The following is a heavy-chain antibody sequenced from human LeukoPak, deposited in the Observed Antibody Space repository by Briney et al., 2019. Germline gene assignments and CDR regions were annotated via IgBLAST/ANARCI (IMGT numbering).Heavy chain of an antibody. CDR3: VRDPYYDSSGYYPSAV. D-gene: IGHD3-22*01. Sequence: PWETLSLTCTVSGGSLSSGSYYWSWIRQPAGKGLEWIGRIYTSGSTTYHPSLKSRVTISVDTSKNQFSLKLSSVSPPHTRVYICVRDPYYDSSGYYPSAVCGQATLVTASS. V-gene: IGHV4-61*02. CDR1: GGSLSSGSYY. CDR2: IYTSGST. J-gene: IGHJ4*02.